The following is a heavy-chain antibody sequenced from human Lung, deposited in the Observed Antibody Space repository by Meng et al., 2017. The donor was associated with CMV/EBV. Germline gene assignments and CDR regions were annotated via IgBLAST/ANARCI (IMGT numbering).Heavy chain of an antibody. V-gene: IGHV3-72*01. CDR2: IRNRAKKYTT. CDR1: GFFFSDHY. Sequence: GGSRRLSCAASGFFFSDHYIDWVRKAPGKGLEWVGRIRNRAKKYTTEYAASVKGRFTTSRDDSKNSAYLQMNSLKTEDTAMYYCTRVKKGIAGQTTFTNWGQGTPVTVSS. CDR3: TRVKKGIAGQTTFTN. D-gene: IGHD1-26*01. J-gene: IGHJ1*01.